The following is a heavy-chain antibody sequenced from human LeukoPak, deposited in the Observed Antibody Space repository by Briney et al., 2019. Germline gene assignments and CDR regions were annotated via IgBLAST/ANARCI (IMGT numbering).Heavy chain of an antibody. D-gene: IGHD2-15*01. CDR2: MNPNSGNT. Sequence: ASVKASCKASGYTFTSYDINWVRQATGQGLEWMGWMNPNSGNTGYAQKFQGRVTMTRNTSISTAYMELSSLRSEDTAVYYCARGYPLSSLGYCSGGSCYYGMDVWGQGTTVTVSS. J-gene: IGHJ6*02. CDR3: ARGYPLSSLGYCSGGSCYYGMDV. CDR1: GYTFTSYD. V-gene: IGHV1-8*01.